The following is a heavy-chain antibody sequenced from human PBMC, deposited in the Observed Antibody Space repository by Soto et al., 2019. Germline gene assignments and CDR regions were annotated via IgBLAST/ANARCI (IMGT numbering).Heavy chain of an antibody. CDR2: IIPIFGTA. CDR3: ARDEDIVVVKDDRDVYYYYGMDL. J-gene: IGHJ6*02. D-gene: IGHD2-2*01. CDR1: GGTFSSYA. V-gene: IGHV1-69*06. Sequence: SVKVSCKASGGTFSSYAISWVRQAPGQGLEWMGGIIPIFGTANYAQKFQGRVTITADKSTSTAYMELSSLRSEDTAVYYCARDEDIVVVKDDRDVYYYYGMDLWGQGTTVTVSS.